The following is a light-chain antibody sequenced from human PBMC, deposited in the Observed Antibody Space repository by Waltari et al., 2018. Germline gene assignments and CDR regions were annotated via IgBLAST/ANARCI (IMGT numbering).Light chain of an antibody. V-gene: IGLV1-44*01. J-gene: IGLJ1*01. Sequence: QSLLTHPPSPSRTPAQRVTISFSGTISNIGRNTVNWYQQLPGTAPKLRIYSNNPRPSGVPDRFSGSKSGTSASLAISGLQSEDEADYYCAAWDDSLNGVFGTGTKVTVL. CDR3: AAWDDSLNGV. CDR1: ISNIGRNT. CDR2: SNN.